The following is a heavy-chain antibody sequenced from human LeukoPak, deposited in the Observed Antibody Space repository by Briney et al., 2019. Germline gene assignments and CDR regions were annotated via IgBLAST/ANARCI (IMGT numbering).Heavy chain of an antibody. CDR1: GGSISSGDYY. D-gene: IGHD2-2*01. CDR3: ARVKRSYCSSTSCLFDY. Sequence: SETLSLTCTVSGGSISSGDYYWSWIRQPPGKGLEWIGYIYYSGSTYYNPSLKSRVTISVDTSKNQFSLKLSSVTAADTAVYYCARVKRSYCSSTSCLFDYWGQGTLVTVSS. V-gene: IGHV4-30-4*08. J-gene: IGHJ4*02. CDR2: IYYSGST.